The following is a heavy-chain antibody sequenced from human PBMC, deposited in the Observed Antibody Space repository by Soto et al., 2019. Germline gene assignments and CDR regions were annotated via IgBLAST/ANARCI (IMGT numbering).Heavy chain of an antibody. CDR1: GYTFTSYG. CDR3: ATWYYYDSRGYYYVDAFDI. V-gene: IGHV1-18*01. CDR2: ISAYNGNT. D-gene: IGHD3-22*01. J-gene: IGHJ3*02. Sequence: ASVKVSCKASGYTFTSYGISWVRQAPGQGLEWMGWISAYNGNTNYAQKLQGRVTMTTDTSTSTAYMELRSLRSDDTAVYYCATWYYYDSRGYYYVDAFDIWGQGTMVTVSS.